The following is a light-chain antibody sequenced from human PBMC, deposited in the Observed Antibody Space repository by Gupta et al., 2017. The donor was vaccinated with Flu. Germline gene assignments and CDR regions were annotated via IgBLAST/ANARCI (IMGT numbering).Light chain of an antibody. V-gene: IGKV2-30*01. CDR3: MQATHWPYT. J-gene: IGKJ2*01. Sequence: ISCRSSLGLVYTDGNTFLNWFQQRPGQSPRRLIYRVSNRDSGIPDRFSGSGSGTNFTLKISRVEAEDVGIYYCMQATHWPYTFGQGTKLESK. CDR1: LGLVYTDGNTF. CDR2: RVS.